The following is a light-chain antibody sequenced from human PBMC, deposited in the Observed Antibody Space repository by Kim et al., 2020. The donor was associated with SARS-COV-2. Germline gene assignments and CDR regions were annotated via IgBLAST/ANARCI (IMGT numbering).Light chain of an antibody. CDR3: QQGYSTPRT. CDR2: AAS. V-gene: IGKV1-39*01. Sequence: SASVGERVTITCRASQSISSSLNWYQQKPGKTPNLLIYAASNLQSGVPSRFSGSGSGTDFTLTISSLQPEDFATYFCQQGYSTPRTFGQGTKLEI. J-gene: IGKJ2*02. CDR1: QSISSS.